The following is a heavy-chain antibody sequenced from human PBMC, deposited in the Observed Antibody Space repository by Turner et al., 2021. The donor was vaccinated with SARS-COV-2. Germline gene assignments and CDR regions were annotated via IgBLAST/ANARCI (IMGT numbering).Heavy chain of an antibody. CDR3: AREAAAGNFHGWFDP. J-gene: IGHJ5*02. D-gene: IGHD6-13*01. Sequence: EVQLVESGGALVQPGGSLRLSCAASGFTVSSNYMSWVRQAPGKGLEWVSVIYSGGSTYYADSVKGKNTLYLQMNSLRVEDTAVYSCAREAAAGNFHGWFDPWGQGTLVTVSS. CDR1: GFTVSSNY. V-gene: IGHV3-66*01. CDR2: IYSGGST.